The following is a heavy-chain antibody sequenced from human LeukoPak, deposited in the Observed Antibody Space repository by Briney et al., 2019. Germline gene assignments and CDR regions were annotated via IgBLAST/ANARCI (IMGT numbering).Heavy chain of an antibody. V-gene: IGHV3-9*01. D-gene: IGHD2-2*01. CDR3: AKDLGGSATTV. J-gene: IGHJ4*02. Sequence: PGRSLRLSCAASGFTFENHAMHWVRQAPGKGLEWVSSISWSGDSMGYADAVKGRFTISRDNAKNSLFLQMDSLRVEDTALYYCAKDLGGSATTVWGQGTLVTVSS. CDR1: GFTFENHA. CDR2: ISWSGDSM.